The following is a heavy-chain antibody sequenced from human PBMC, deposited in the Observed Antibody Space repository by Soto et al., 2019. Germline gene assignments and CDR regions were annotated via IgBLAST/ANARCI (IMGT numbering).Heavy chain of an antibody. J-gene: IGHJ4*02. V-gene: IGHV1-2*04. D-gene: IGHD1-1*01. CDR1: GYTLTELS. Sequence: ASVKVSCKVSGYTLTELSMHWVRQAPGQGLEWMGWINPNSGGTNYAQKFQGWVTMTRDTSISTAYMELSRLRSDDTAVYYCARTGTTGTPAFDYWGQGTLVTV. CDR2: INPNSGGT. CDR3: ARTGTTGTPAFDY.